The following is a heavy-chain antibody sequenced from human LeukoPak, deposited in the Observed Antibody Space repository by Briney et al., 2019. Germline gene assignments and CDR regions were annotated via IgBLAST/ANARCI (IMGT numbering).Heavy chain of an antibody. CDR2: IIPIFGTA. V-gene: IGHV1-69*01. CDR1: GGTFSSYA. CDR3: ARGLGVATTTEGYNWFDP. D-gene: IGHD5-12*01. Sequence: SVKVSCKASGGTFSSYAISWVRQAPGQGLEWMGGIIPIFGTANYAQKFQGRVTITADESTSTAYMELSSLRSEDTAVYYCARGLGVATTTEGYNWFDPWGQGTLVTVSS. J-gene: IGHJ5*02.